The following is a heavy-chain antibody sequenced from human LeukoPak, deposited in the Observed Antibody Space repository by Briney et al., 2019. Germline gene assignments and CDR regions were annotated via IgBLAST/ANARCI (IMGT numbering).Heavy chain of an antibody. CDR2: ISTSSSTI. D-gene: IGHD1-14*01. CDR1: GFTFNSYS. V-gene: IGHV3-48*02. CDR3: ARDSPDGSYFDF. J-gene: IGHJ4*02. Sequence: PGGSLRLSCAASGFTFNSYSINWVRQAPGKGLEWVSYISTSSSTIYYADSVKGRFTISRDNAKNSLYLQMNSLRDEDTAVYYCARDSPDGSYFDFWGQGTLVTVPS.